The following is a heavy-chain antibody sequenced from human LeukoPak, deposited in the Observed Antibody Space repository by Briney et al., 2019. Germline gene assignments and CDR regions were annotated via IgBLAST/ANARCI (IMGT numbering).Heavy chain of an antibody. D-gene: IGHD3-22*01. CDR1: GFTFSSYA. CDR3: ATPDSSGYYYRYFDY. J-gene: IGHJ4*02. Sequence: GGSLRLSCAASGFTFSSYAMHWVRQAPGKGLEWVAVISYDGSNKYYADSVKGRFTISRDNSKNTLYLQMNSLRAEDTAVYYCATPDSSGYYYRYFDYWGQGTLVTVSS. V-gene: IGHV3-30-3*01. CDR2: ISYDGSNK.